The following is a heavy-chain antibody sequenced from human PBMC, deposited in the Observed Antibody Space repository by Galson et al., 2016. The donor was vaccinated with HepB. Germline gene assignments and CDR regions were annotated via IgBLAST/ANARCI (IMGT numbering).Heavy chain of an antibody. Sequence: SLRLSCAASGFTFTTYWMTWVRQAPGKGLEWVANIKQDGSEKYYVDSVKGRFTISRDNAENSLYLQMNSLRAEDTAVYYCATPDEGSGRIFDYWGQGTLVTVSS. V-gene: IGHV3-7*03. D-gene: IGHD2-15*01. CDR2: IKQDGSEK. CDR3: ATPDEGSGRIFDY. CDR1: GFTFTTYW. J-gene: IGHJ4*02.